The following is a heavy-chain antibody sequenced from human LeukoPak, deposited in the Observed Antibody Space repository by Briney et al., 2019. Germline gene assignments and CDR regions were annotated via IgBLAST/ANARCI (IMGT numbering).Heavy chain of an antibody. V-gene: IGHV3-30*18. CDR2: ISSDGSKQ. D-gene: IGHD6-19*01. CDR3: AKDGRRSGWPKMGGTFES. J-gene: IGHJ4*02. CDR1: GFTFSSCA. Sequence: PGGSLRLSCAASGFTFSSCAMHWVRQAPGKGLELVAVISSDGSKQYYADSVKGRFTISRDNSKNMLNLQMNSLRPEDTAVFYCAKDGRRSGWPKMGGTFESWGQGSLVTVSS.